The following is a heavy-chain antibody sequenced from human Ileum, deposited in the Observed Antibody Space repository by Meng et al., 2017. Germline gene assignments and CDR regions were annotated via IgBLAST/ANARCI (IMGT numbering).Heavy chain of an antibody. D-gene: IGHD3-10*01. Sequence: QVQLQESGPGLVKPSQTLSLTCSVSGGSFSSDNYYWTWIRQTPGKGLEWIGLTYYNGSPFYNPSLRGRVTISVDTSKDQFSLKLTSVTAADTAVYYCARERRHYYGSGSFDYWGQGILVTVSS. CDR2: TYYNGSP. CDR1: GGSFSSDNYY. J-gene: IGHJ4*02. V-gene: IGHV4-30-4*01. CDR3: ARERRHYYGSGSFDY.